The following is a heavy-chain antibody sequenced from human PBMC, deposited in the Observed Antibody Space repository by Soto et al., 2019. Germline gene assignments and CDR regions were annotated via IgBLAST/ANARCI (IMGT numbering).Heavy chain of an antibody. D-gene: IGHD3-10*01. Sequence: QVQLQESGPGLVKPSETLSLTCTVSGGSISSYYWSWIRQPPGKGLEWIGYIYYSGSTNYNPSLKSRVTISIDTSKNQSSLKLSSVTAADTAVYYWARQGGGGFGELLVYFDYWGQGTLVTVSS. V-gene: IGHV4-59*08. J-gene: IGHJ4*02. CDR3: ARQGGGGFGELLVYFDY. CDR1: GGSISSYY. CDR2: IYYSGST.